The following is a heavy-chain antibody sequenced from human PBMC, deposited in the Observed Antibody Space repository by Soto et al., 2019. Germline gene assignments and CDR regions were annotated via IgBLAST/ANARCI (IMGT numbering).Heavy chain of an antibody. Sequence: GGSLRLSCAASGFTFSSYAMSWVRQAPGKGLEWVSAISGSGGSTYYADSVKGRFTISRDNSKNTLYLQMNSLRAEDTAVYYCARIGAYYDFWSGYHTIDYWGQGTLVTVSS. D-gene: IGHD3-3*01. V-gene: IGHV3-23*01. CDR1: GFTFSSYA. CDR2: ISGSGGST. J-gene: IGHJ4*02. CDR3: ARIGAYYDFWSGYHTIDY.